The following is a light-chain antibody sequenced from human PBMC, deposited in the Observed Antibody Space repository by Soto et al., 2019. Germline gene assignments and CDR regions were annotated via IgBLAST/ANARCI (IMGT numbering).Light chain of an antibody. Sequence: EIVLTQSPATLSLSPGERATLSCRASQSVSSSLAWYQQRPGQAPRLLIYAASNRATGIPARFSGSGSGTDFTLTISSLEPEDFAVYYCQQRGDWPRTFGQGTKLEIK. CDR2: AAS. V-gene: IGKV3-11*01. J-gene: IGKJ2*01. CDR3: QQRGDWPRT. CDR1: QSVSSS.